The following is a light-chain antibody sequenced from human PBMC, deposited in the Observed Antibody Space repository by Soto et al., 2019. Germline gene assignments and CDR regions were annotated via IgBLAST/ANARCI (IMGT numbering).Light chain of an antibody. V-gene: IGKV1-5*01. Sequence: DIQMTQSPSTLSASVGDTVTITCRTSQTINNLLAWYQKKPGKAPGPLIFDASTVNPGVPSRFSGSGSGTDSTLTISDLQPDDFATYYCQHYDIYGRLTFGPGTTVDIK. CDR1: QTINNL. J-gene: IGKJ3*01. CDR2: DAS. CDR3: QHYDIYGRLT.